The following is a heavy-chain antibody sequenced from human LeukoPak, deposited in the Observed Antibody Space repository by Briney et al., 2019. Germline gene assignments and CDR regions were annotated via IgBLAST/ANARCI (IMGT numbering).Heavy chain of an antibody. Sequence: ASVKVSCKASGGTFSSYAISWVRQAPGQGLEWMGGIIPIFGTANYAQKFQGRVTITADESTSTAYMELSSLRSEDTAVYYCARDVNSGYYFDYWGQGILVTVSS. D-gene: IGHD5-12*01. V-gene: IGHV1-69*13. CDR1: GGTFSSYA. CDR2: IIPIFGTA. CDR3: ARDVNSGYYFDY. J-gene: IGHJ4*02.